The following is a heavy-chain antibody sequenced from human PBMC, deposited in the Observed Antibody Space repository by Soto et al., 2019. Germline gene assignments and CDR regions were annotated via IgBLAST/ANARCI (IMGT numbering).Heavy chain of an antibody. CDR2: IIPILGIA. CDR1: EGTFSSYT. CDR3: AREETAMDLQLCY. Sequence: GASVKVSCKASEGTFSSYTISWVRQAPGQGLEWMGRIIPILGIANYAQKFQGRVTITADKSTSTAYMELSSLRSEDTAVYYCAREETAMDLQLCYWGQGTLVTVSS. J-gene: IGHJ4*02. D-gene: IGHD5-18*01. V-gene: IGHV1-69*04.